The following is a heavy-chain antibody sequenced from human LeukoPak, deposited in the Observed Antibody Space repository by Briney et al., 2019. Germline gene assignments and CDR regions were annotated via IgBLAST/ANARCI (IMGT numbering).Heavy chain of an antibody. CDR3: ARDDGSGIRYFDL. CDR2: ISSSSSTI. J-gene: IGHJ2*01. CDR1: GFTFSSHS. D-gene: IGHD3-10*01. V-gene: IGHV3-48*01. Sequence: GGSLRLSCAASGFTFSSHSMNWVRQAPGKGLEWVSYISSSSSTIYYADSVKGRFTISRDNAKNSLYLQMNSLRAEDTAVYYCARDDGSGIRYFDLWGRGTLVTVSS.